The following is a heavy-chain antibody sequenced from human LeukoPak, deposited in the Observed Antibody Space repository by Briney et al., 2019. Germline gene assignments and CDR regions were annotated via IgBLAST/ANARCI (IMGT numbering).Heavy chain of an antibody. CDR1: GYAFTASY. CDR3: ARDRWGLGS. Sequence: GASVTVSFKTSGYAFTASYLHWVRQAPGQGLECVVWINPNTGGTKSPQNFQGRVTMTRDTSISTVYMELTRLTSNDTAVYYCARDRWGLGSWGQGTLVTVSS. V-gene: IGHV1-2*02. J-gene: IGHJ5*02. CDR2: INPNTGGT. D-gene: IGHD2-21*02.